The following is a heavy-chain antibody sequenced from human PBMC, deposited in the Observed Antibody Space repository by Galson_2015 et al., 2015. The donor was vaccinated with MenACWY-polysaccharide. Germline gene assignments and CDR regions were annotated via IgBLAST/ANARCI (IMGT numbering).Heavy chain of an antibody. Sequence: SLRLSCAASGFTFSSYSMNWVRQAPGKGLGWVPSISSSGSYIYYADSVKGRFTISRDNAKNSLYLQMNSLRAEDTAVYYCAREDSGGYYQLDYWGQGTLVTVSS. CDR2: ISSSGSYI. D-gene: IGHD3-22*01. V-gene: IGHV3-21*01. J-gene: IGHJ4*02. CDR3: AREDSGGYYQLDY. CDR1: GFTFSSYS.